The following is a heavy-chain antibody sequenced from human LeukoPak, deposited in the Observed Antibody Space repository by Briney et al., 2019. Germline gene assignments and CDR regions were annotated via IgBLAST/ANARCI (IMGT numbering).Heavy chain of an antibody. CDR2: ISGSGGST. D-gene: IGHD2-15*01. CDR1: GFTFSGYG. V-gene: IGHV3-23*01. J-gene: IGHJ4*02. Sequence: GGALRLSCAASGFTFSGYGMSWVRQAPGKGLKWVSAISGSGGSTYYADSVKGRITISRDNSKNTLYLQMNSLRAEDTAVYYCAKGVGYCSGGSCQQFDYWGQGTLVTVSS. CDR3: AKGVGYCSGGSCQQFDY.